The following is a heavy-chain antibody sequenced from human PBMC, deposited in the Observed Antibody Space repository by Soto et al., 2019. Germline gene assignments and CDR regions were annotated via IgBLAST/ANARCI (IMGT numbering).Heavy chain of an antibody. CDR2: IYHSGST. J-gene: IGHJ4*02. D-gene: IGHD3-3*01. CDR3: ARDCQSPYGFWSGYSCY. CDR1: GYSISSGYY. V-gene: IGHV4-38-2*02. Sequence: SETLSLTCAVSGYSISSGYYWGWIRQPPGKGLEWIGSIYHSGSTYYNPSLKSRVTISVDTSKNQFSLKLSSVTAADTAVYYCARDCQSPYGFWSGYSCYWGQGTLVTVSS.